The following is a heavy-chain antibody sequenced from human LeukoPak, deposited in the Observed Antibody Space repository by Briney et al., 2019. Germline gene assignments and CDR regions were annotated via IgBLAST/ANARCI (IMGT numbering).Heavy chain of an antibody. CDR3: ARDRDSNYRFDS. V-gene: IGHV3-11*01. CDR1: GLTFSDYY. J-gene: IGHJ4*02. Sequence: PGGSLRLSCAASGLTFSDYYMSWIRQTPGKGLEWVSCISSSGGTIYYADSGKGRFTISRDNAKNSLYLQMNSLRAEDTAVYYCARDRDSNYRFDSWGQGTLVTVSS. D-gene: IGHD4-11*01. CDR2: ISSSGGTI.